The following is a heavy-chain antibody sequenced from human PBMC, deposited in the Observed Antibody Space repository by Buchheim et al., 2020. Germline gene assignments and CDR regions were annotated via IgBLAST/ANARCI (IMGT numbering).Heavy chain of an antibody. V-gene: IGHV3-15*07. CDR1: GFTFSNAW. CDR2: IKRKIDGEKR. J-gene: IGHJ4*02. CDR3: ATDDLFAAGEPFFDY. Sequence: EVQLVESGGGLVKPGGSLRLSCAASGFTFSNAWMNWVRQAPGKGLEWVGRIKRKIDGEKRDYAAPAKGRFTIPRDDSKNTLYLQMNSLKTDDTAVYYCATDDLFAAGEPFFDYWGQGTL. D-gene: IGHD6-19*01.